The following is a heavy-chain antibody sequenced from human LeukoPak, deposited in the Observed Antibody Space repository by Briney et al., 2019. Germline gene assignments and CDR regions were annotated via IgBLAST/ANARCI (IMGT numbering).Heavy chain of an antibody. J-gene: IGHJ1*01. V-gene: IGHV3-9*01. Sequence: QPGGSLRLSCAASGFTFDDYAMHWVRQAPGKGLEWVSGISWNSGSIGYADSVKGRFTISRDNAKNSLYLQMSSLRSEDTAVYYCATGYYYDSSGYYSKYFQHWGQGTLVTVSS. CDR3: ATGYYYDSSGYYSKYFQH. CDR2: ISWNSGSI. D-gene: IGHD3-22*01. CDR1: GFTFDDYA.